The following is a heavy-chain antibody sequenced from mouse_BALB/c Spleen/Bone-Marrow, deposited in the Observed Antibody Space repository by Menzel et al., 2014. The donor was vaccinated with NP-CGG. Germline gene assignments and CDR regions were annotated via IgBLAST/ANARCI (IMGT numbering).Heavy chain of an antibody. Sequence: EVQGVESGGGLVQPGGSLKLSCAASGFDFSRYWMSWVRQAPGKGLEWIGETNPDSSTINYTPSLKDKSIISRDNAKNTLYLQMSKVRSEDTALYYGGRQGYYGYFAYWGQGTLVTVSA. CDR1: GFDFSRYW. V-gene: IGHV4-1*02. CDR3: GRQGYYGYFAY. D-gene: IGHD1-2*01. CDR2: TNPDSSTI. J-gene: IGHJ3*01.